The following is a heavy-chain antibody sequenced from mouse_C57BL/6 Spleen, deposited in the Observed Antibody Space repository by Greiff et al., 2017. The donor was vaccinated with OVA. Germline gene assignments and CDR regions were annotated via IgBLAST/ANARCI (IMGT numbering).Heavy chain of an antibody. D-gene: IGHD2-4*01. CDR1: GYTFTDYY. CDR2: INPNNGGT. CDR3: ARSFYYDYDGGFDY. Sequence: EVQLQQSGPELVKPGASVKISCKASGYTFTDYYMNWVKQSHGKSLEWIGDINPNNGGTSYNQKFKGKATLTVDKSSSTAYMELRSLTSEDSAVYYCARSFYYDYDGGFDYWGQGTTLTVSS. V-gene: IGHV1-26*01. J-gene: IGHJ2*01.